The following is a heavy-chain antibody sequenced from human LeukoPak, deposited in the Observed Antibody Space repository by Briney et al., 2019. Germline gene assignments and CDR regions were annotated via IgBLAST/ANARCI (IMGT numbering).Heavy chain of an antibody. J-gene: IGHJ4*02. CDR1: GFTFSSYS. CDR3: ARDRVWTVLY. CDR2: INQDGSEK. D-gene: IGHD6-13*01. V-gene: IGHV3-7*01. Sequence: GGSLRLSCAASGFTFSSYSMSWVRQAPGKGLEWVANINQDGSEKYYVDSVKGRFTLSRDNAKNSLYLQMNSLRAEDTAVYYCARDRVWTVLYWGQGTLVTVSS.